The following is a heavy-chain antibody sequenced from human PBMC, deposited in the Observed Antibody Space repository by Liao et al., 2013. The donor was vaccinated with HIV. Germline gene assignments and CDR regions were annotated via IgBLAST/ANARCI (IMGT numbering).Heavy chain of an antibody. V-gene: IGHV4-59*01. J-gene: IGHJ6*03. CDR2: IYYSGST. Sequence: QVQLQESGPGLVKPSETLSLTCTVSGGSISSYYWSWIRQPPGKGLEWIGYIYYSGSTNYNPSLKSRVTISVDTSKNQFSLKLSSVTAADTAVYYCARAGGLDYYYMDVWGKGTTVTVSS. D-gene: IGHD1-26*01. CDR3: ARAGGLDYYYMDV. CDR1: GGSISSYY.